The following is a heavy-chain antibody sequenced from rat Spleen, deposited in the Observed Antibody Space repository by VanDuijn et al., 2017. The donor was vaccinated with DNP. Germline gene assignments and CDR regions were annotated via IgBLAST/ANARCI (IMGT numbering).Heavy chain of an antibody. CDR3: ARQDTVVASFDY. V-gene: IGHV5S13*01. J-gene: IGHJ2*01. CDR1: GFTFSNYD. Sequence: EVQLVESGGGLVQPGRSLKLSCAASGFTFSNYDMAWVRQAPTKGLEWIASISTGGGNTYYRDSVKGRFTISRDNAKNTQYLQMDSLRSEDTATYYCARQDTVVASFDYWGQGVMVTVSS. D-gene: IGHD1-1*01. CDR2: ISTGGGNT.